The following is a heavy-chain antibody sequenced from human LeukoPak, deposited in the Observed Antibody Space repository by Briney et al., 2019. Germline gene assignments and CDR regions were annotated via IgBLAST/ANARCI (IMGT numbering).Heavy chain of an antibody. J-gene: IGHJ5*02. CDR3: AREINKWFDP. CDR1: GFTFSSYS. Sequence: PGGSLRLSCAASGFTFSSYSMNWVPQAPGKGLEWVSSISSSSSYIYYADSVEGRFTISRDNARSTVFLQLNSLRAEDTAVYYCAREINKWFDPWGQGTLVTVSS. V-gene: IGHV3-21*01. CDR2: ISSSSSYI.